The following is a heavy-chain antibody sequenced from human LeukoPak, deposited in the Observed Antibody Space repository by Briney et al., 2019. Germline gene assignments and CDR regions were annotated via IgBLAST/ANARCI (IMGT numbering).Heavy chain of an antibody. CDR1: GGSISSYY. V-gene: IGHV4-59*01. D-gene: IGHD1-26*01. CDR2: IYYSGST. J-gene: IGHJ4*02. CDR3: ARGRFRWDLDIRDFDY. Sequence: SETLSLTCTVSGGSISSYYWSWIRQPPGKGLEWIGYIYYSGSTNYNPSLKSRVTISVDTSKNQFSLKLSSVTAADTAVYYCARGRFRWDLDIRDFDYWGQGTLVTVSS.